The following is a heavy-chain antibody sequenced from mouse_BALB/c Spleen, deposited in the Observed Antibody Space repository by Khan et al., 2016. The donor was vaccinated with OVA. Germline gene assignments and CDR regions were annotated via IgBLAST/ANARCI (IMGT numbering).Heavy chain of an antibody. CDR2: INTYTGEP. Sequence: QIQLVQSGPELKKPGETVKISCKASGYTFTNNGMNWVKQAPEKGLKWMGWINTYTGEPTYADDFKGRFAFSLETSASTAYLQINNLKNEDTATYFCASGGYWYFDVWGAGTTVTVSS. D-gene: IGHD1-1*02. CDR3: ASGGYWYFDV. J-gene: IGHJ1*01. V-gene: IGHV9-3-1*01. CDR1: GYTFTNNG.